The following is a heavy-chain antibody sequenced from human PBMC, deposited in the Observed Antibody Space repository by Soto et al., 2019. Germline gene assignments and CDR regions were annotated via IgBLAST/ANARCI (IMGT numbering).Heavy chain of an antibody. J-gene: IGHJ5*02. Sequence: SETLSLTCAVSGGSISSSNWWSWVRQPPGKGLEWIGEIYHSGSTNYNPPLKSRVTISVDKSKNQFSLKLSSVTAADTAVYYCARDPASMVATRWFDPWGQGTLVTVSS. CDR3: ARDPASMVATRWFDP. CDR2: IYHSGST. V-gene: IGHV4-4*02. D-gene: IGHD5-12*01. CDR1: GGSISSSNW.